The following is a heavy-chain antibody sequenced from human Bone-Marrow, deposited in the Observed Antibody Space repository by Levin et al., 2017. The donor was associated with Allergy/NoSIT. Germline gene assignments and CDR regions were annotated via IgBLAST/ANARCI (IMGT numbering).Heavy chain of an antibody. J-gene: IGHJ3*01. D-gene: IGHD1-14*01. CDR3: AKDHREWGDRSAFNL. Sequence: GGSLRLSCAASGFTFRNFAMSWVRQAPGKGLEWVSTITGSGGTSYYADSKKGRFTISRDNSKNTLYLQTKSLRADDAAMYFCAKDHREWGDRSAFNLWGQGTMVIVSS. V-gene: IGHV3-23*01. CDR1: GFTFRNFA. CDR2: ITGSGGTS.